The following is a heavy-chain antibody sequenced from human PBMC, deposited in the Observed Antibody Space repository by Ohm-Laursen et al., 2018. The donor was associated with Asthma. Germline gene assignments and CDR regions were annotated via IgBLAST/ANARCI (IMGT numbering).Heavy chain of an antibody. V-gene: IGHV1-69*13. CDR3: ARKAGSCITSNCYSLDF. D-gene: IGHD2-15*01. J-gene: IGHJ4*02. CDR1: GGTLGTSV. Sequence: SVKVSCKSLGGTLGTSVIGWVRQAPGQGLEWLGGINSVFGTSTYAQKFHDRFTITADESTSTVYMTLSSLTSEDTAVYYCARKAGSCITSNCYSLDFWRQGTLVTVSS. CDR2: INSVFGTS.